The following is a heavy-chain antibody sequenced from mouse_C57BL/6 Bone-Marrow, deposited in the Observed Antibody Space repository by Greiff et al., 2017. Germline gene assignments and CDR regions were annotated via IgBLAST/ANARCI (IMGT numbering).Heavy chain of an antibody. CDR3: TTYHYGS. CDR2: IDPENGDT. V-gene: IGHV14-4*01. J-gene: IGHJ2*01. Sequence: EVQLQQSGAELVRPGASVKLSCTASGFNIKDDYMHWVKQRPEQGLEWIGWIDPENGDTEYASKFQGKATITADTSSNTAYLQLSSLTSEDTAVYYCTTYHYGSWGQGTTLTVSS. D-gene: IGHD1-1*01. CDR1: GFNIKDDY.